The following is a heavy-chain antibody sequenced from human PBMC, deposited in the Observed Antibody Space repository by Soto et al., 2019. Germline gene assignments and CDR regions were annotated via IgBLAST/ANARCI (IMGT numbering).Heavy chain of an antibody. CDR3: ARNSMMDV. CDR2: IRTTGST. V-gene: IGHV3-53*01. CDR1: GFAVSNHY. Sequence: EVQLVESGGGLVQPGGSLRLSCAASGFAVSNHYMNWVRQAPGKGLEWVSIIRTTGSTYYADSVKGRFTISRDNSKNTVSLEMNSLSVEDTAVYYCARNSMMDVWGQGTTVIVSS. J-gene: IGHJ6*02.